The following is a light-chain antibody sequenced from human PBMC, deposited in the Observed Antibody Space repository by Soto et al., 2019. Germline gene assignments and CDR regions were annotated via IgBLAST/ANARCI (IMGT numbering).Light chain of an antibody. CDR3: QRSYSTWT. J-gene: IGKJ1*01. Sequence: DVQMTQSPSSLSASVGDRVTITCRSSQSISNYLNWYQQKPGKAPKVLIYGASSLQTGVPSRFSGSGSGTDFTLTISSLQPEDFATYYCQRSYSTWTFGQGTKVDIK. V-gene: IGKV1-39*01. CDR2: GAS. CDR1: QSISNY.